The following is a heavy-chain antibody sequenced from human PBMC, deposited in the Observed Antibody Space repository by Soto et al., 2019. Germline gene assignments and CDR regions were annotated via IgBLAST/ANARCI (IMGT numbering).Heavy chain of an antibody. J-gene: IGHJ4*02. CDR1: GSSISSDGYS. D-gene: IGHD6-13*01. CDR2: IYHSGST. CDR3: ASSHAGAHITASVH. V-gene: IGHV4-30-2*01. Sequence: PSETLSRTCAVSGSSISSDGYSWSWILQPPGKGLEWIGCIYHSGSTYYNPSLKSRVTISVDRSKNQFSLKLSSVTAADTAVYYCASSHAGAHITASVHWGQGTLVTVS.